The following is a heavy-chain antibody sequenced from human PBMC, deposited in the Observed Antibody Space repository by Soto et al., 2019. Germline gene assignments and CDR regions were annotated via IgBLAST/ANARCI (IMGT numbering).Heavy chain of an antibody. D-gene: IGHD1-26*01. CDR3: ARDTGTYPYYFDY. CDR1: GGSISSGENF. V-gene: IGHV4-30-4*01. Sequence: PSETLSLTCTVSGGSISSGENFWNWIRQSPGKGLEWIGYIHHSGSTYYNPSLKSRLTISVDTSKNQIPLKLNSVTAADTAVYYCARDTGTYPYYFDYWGQGTLVTV. CDR2: IHHSGST. J-gene: IGHJ4*02.